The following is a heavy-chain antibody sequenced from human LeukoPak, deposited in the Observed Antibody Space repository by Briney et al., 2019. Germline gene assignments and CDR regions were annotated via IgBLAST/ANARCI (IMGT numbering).Heavy chain of an antibody. V-gene: IGHV3-74*01. CDR1: GFTFSSYW. CDR2: LNSDGSST. CDR3: ARVSGWLPPY. D-gene: IGHD5-12*01. J-gene: IGHJ4*02. Sequence: GGSLRLSCAASGFTFSSYWMHWVRQAPGKGLVWVSRLNSDGSSTSYADSVKGRFTISRDNAKNTLYLQMNSLRAEDTAVYYCARVSGWLPPYWGQGTLVTVSS.